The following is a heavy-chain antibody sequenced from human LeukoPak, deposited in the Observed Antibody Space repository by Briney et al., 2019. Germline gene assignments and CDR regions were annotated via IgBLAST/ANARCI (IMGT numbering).Heavy chain of an antibody. J-gene: IGHJ3*02. V-gene: IGHV4-59*01. CDR1: GGSISSYY. Sequence: SETLSLTCTVSGGSISSYYWSWIRQPPGKGLEWIGYIYYSGSTNYNPSLKSRVTISVDTSKNQFSLKLSSVTAADTAMYYCARARLTIFGVPPARDAFDIWGQGTMVSVSS. CDR3: ARARLTIFGVPPARDAFDI. D-gene: IGHD3-3*01. CDR2: IYYSGST.